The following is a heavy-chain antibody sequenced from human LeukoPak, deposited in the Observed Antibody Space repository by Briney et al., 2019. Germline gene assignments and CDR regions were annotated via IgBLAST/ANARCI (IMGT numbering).Heavy chain of an antibody. CDR1: GYTFTNYG. CDR2: ISAYNGNT. J-gene: IGHJ4*02. D-gene: IGHD3-22*01. CDR3: ARDSNYYYDSSGYNDYFDF. Sequence: GASVKVSCKTSGYTFTNYGVSWVRQAPGQGLEWMGWISAYNGNTKYAHEFQGRVTMTTDTSTSTAYMELKSLRSDDTAVYFCARDSNYYYDSSGYNDYFDFWGQGTLVTVSS. V-gene: IGHV1-18*01.